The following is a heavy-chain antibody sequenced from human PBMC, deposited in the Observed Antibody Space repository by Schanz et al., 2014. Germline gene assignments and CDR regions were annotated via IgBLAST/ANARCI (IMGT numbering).Heavy chain of an antibody. J-gene: IGHJ4*02. CDR1: EFTFSTDA. Sequence: VHLLESGGGLVQPGGSLRLSCAASEFTFSTDAMSWVRQAPGKGLEWLSYISDSGTYTNYADSVKGRFTISRDNAKSSLYLQMNSLIVEDTAVYYCAASSGWHPSTDYWGQGTLVTVSS. CDR2: ISDSGTYT. V-gene: IGHV3-11*03. CDR3: AASSGWHPSTDY. D-gene: IGHD6-19*01.